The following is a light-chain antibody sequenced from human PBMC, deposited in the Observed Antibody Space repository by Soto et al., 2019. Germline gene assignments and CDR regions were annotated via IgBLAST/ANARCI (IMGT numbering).Light chain of an antibody. CDR3: QQRSNWPIT. CDR1: QSVSSN. V-gene: IGKV3-11*01. CDR2: DAS. J-gene: IGKJ5*01. Sequence: EIAMTQSPATLSVSPGERATLCCRASQSVSSNLAWYQQKPGQAPRLLIYDASNRATGIPARFSGSGSGTDFTPTISSLEPEDFALYYCQQRSNWPITFGQGTRLEIK.